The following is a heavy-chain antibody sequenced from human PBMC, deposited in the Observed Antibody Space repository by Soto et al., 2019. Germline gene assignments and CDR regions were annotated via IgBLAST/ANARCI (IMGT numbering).Heavy chain of an antibody. Sequence: LRLSCIASGFTFRTYTMNWVRQAPGKGLEWVSGIRGFSPYTFYAESVKGRFTISRDNAKNSLYLQMNSLEVEDTAVYYCARDRGYDAHDYYYNAMDVWGQGTTVTVSS. J-gene: IGHJ6*02. CDR1: GFTFRTYT. D-gene: IGHD2-15*01. CDR3: ARDRGYDAHDYYYNAMDV. V-gene: IGHV3-21*01. CDR2: IRGFSPYT.